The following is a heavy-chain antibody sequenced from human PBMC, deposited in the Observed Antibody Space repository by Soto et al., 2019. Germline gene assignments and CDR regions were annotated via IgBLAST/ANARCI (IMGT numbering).Heavy chain of an antibody. CDR1: GFIFSNAW. D-gene: IGHD3-10*01. Sequence: EVQMMESGGGLVKPGGSLRLSCAASGFIFSNAWMNWVRQAPGKGLEWVGRIKSKYDGGTTDYAAPVKGNFIISRDDSKNTVYLQMNSLKTEDTGVYYCATGGYFFDYWGLGTLVTVSS. V-gene: IGHV3-15*07. CDR3: ATGGYFFDY. J-gene: IGHJ4*02. CDR2: IKSKYDGGTT.